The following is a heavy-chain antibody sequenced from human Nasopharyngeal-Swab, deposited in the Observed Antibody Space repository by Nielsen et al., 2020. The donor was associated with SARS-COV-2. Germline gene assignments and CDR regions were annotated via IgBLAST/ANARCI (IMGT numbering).Heavy chain of an antibody. D-gene: IGHD5-24*01. Sequence: GESLKISCAATGFTFSSYWMSWVRQAPGRGLEWLAHTKEDGTVTRYVDSVRGRFTVSRDNAKNSLFLQMNSLRAEDTAVYFCAREGRDGAVSSWGQGTLVTVSS. CDR2: TKEDGTVT. V-gene: IGHV3-7*03. J-gene: IGHJ5*02. CDR1: GFTFSSYW. CDR3: AREGRDGAVSS.